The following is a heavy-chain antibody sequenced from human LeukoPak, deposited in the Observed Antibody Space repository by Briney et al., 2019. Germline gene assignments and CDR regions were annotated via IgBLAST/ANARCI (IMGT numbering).Heavy chain of an antibody. CDR2: IRYDGSNK. CDR1: GFTFSSYG. D-gene: IGHD6-13*01. V-gene: IGHV3-30*02. J-gene: IGHJ4*02. CDR3: AKVMAGGNRIAAAGTLDY. Sequence: PRGSLRLSCAASGFTFSSYGMYWVRQAPGKGLEWVAFIRYDGSNKYYADSVKGRFTISRDNSKNTLYLQMNSLRAEDTAVYYCAKVMAGGNRIAAAGTLDYWGQGTLVTVSS.